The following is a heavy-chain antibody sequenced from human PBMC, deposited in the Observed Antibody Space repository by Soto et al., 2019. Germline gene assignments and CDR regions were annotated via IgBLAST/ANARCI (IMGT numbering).Heavy chain of an antibody. D-gene: IGHD4-17*01. CDR2: IKQDGSER. V-gene: IGHV3-7*01. CDR1: GFTLSSYW. Sequence: GGSLRLSCAASGFTLSSYWMSWVRQAPGKGLEWVANIKQDGSERYYVDSVKGRFTISRDNSKNTLYLQMNSLRAEDTAVYYCARDPGFPSGDYVYFDYWGQGTLVTVSS. J-gene: IGHJ4*02. CDR3: ARDPGFPSGDYVYFDY.